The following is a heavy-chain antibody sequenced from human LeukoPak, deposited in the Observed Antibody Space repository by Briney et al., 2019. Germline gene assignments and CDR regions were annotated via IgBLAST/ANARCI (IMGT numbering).Heavy chain of an antibody. V-gene: IGHV3-13*01. D-gene: IGHD6-13*01. J-gene: IGHJ6*03. CDR2: IGTAGDT. CDR3: ARGGYSSSWESYSYYMDV. CDR1: GFTFSSYD. Sequence: GGSLRLSCAASGFTFSSYDMHWVRQATGKGPEWVSAIGTAGDTYYPGSVKGRFTISRENAKNSLYLQMNSLRAGDTAVYYCARGGYSSSWESYSYYMDVWGKGTTVTVSS.